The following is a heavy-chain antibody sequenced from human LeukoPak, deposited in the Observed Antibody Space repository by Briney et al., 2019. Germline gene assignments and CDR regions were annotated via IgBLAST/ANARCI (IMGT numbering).Heavy chain of an antibody. Sequence: SETLSLTCRVSGGSVSSGGNYWGWIRQPPGKGLEWIGTIYYSGSTYYDPSLKSRVTISVDTSKNQFSLNLNSVTAADTALYYCARGGALMTMVNWGQGTLVTVSS. V-gene: IGHV4-39*07. D-gene: IGHD4/OR15-4a*01. J-gene: IGHJ4*02. CDR2: IYYSGST. CDR1: GGSVSSGGNY. CDR3: ARGGALMTMVN.